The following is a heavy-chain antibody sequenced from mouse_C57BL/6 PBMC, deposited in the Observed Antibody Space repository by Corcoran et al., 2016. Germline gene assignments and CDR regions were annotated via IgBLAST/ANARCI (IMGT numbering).Heavy chain of an antibody. J-gene: IGHJ4*01. D-gene: IGHD3-1*01. CDR1: GYTFTDYY. CDR3: ARGSAYGAMDY. CDR2: INPNNGGT. V-gene: IGHV1-26*01. Sequence: EVQLQQYGPELVKPGASVKISCKASGYTFTDYYMNWVKQSHGKSLEWIGDINPNNGGTSYNQKFKGKATLTVAKSSSTAYMELRSLTSEDSAVYYCARGSAYGAMDYWGQGTSVTVSS.